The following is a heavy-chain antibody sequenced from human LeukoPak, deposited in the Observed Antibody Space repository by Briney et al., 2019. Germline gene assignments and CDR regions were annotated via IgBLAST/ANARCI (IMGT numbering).Heavy chain of an antibody. D-gene: IGHD3-16*01. CDR3: ARDASMINFDY. CDR2: IATSTGKP. J-gene: IGHJ4*02. V-gene: IGHV7-4-1*02. CDR1: GYTFTVYS. Sequence: ASVKVSCKASGYTFTVYSINWLRQAPGQGLEWMGWIATSTGKPTYAQGFTGRFVFSLDTSVSTTYLHINSLKAEDTAVYYCARDASMINFDYWGQGSLVTVSS.